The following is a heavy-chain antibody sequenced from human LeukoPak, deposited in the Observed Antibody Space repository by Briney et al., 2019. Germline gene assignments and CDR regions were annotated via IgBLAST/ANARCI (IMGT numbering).Heavy chain of an antibody. CDR3: AKDGFYYDSSGYYPFDY. J-gene: IGHJ4*02. CDR2: IICCGGST. D-gene: IGHD3-22*01. CDR1: GFTFSSYA. V-gene: IGHV3-23*01. Sequence: GGALRLSCAAPGFTFSSYAMRSGRPGPGKRLGWGSAIICCGGSTYYADSVKDRFTISRDNSKNTRYLQMNSLRAEDTAVYYCAKDGFYYDSSGYYPFDYWGQGTLVTVSS.